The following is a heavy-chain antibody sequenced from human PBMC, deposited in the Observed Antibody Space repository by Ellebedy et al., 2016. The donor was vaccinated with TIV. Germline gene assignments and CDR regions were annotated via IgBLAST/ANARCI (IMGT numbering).Heavy chain of an antibody. CDR1: GFTFSDFS. D-gene: IGHD3-22*01. V-gene: IGHV3-30*04. J-gene: IGHJ4*02. Sequence: GESLKISXAASGFTFSDFSFHWVRQAPGEGLERLALISFDGSNKYYAASVKGRFTISRDNSKNTLYLQVDSLGVDDMAVYFCARGETDYSDDNNYGFEYWGQGTLVAVSS. CDR3: ARGETDYSDDNNYGFEY. CDR2: ISFDGSNK.